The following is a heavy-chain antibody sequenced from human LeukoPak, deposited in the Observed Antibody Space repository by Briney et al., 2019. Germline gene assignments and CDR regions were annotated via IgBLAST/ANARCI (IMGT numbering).Heavy chain of an antibody. CDR1: GGSISSSSYH. J-gene: IGHJ4*02. CDR2: IYYSGST. Sequence: SETLSLTCTVSGGSISSSSYHWGWIRQPPGKGLEWIGSIYYSGSTYYNPSLKSRVTISVDTSKNQFSLKLSSVTAADTAVYYCARSGTTMVRGVMSFDYWGQGTLVTVSS. V-gene: IGHV4-39*01. D-gene: IGHD3-10*01. CDR3: ARSGTTMVRGVMSFDY.